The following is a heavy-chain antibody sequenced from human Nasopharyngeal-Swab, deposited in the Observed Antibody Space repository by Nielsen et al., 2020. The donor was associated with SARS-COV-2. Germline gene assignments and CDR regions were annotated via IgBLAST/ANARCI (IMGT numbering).Heavy chain of an antibody. CDR3: ARGLSGIVPAPILGLGPYYYYYYMDV. J-gene: IGHJ6*03. D-gene: IGHD2-2*01. CDR2: INHSGST. CDR1: GGSFSANY. Sequence: ESLKISCGVYGGSFSANYWGWIRQPPGKGLEWIAEINHSGSTNYNTSLKSRVTLSVDTSMNQFSLELSSVTAADTAVYYCARGLSGIVPAPILGLGPYYYYYYMDVWGKGTTVTVSS. V-gene: IGHV4-34*01.